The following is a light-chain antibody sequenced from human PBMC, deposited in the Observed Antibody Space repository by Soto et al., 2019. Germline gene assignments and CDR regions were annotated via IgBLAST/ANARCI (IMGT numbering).Light chain of an antibody. CDR2: DVS. CDR1: SSDVGGYNY. Sequence: QSVLTQPASVSGSPGQSITISCTGTSSDVGGYNYVSWYQQHPGKAPKFMIYDVSNRPSGVSNRFSGSKSGNTASLTISGLQAEDEADYYCSSYTASNPRQIVFVTGTNVTVL. J-gene: IGLJ1*01. V-gene: IGLV2-14*01. CDR3: SSYTASNPRQIV.